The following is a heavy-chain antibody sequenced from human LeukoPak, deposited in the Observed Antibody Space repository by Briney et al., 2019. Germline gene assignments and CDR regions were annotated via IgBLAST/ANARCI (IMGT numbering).Heavy chain of an antibody. CDR3: ATVRTSGCYYAFDV. V-gene: IGHV4-39*02. CDR2: IYRTGTT. Sequence: SETLSLTCNVSRGSISSNTYYWAWIRQPPGKGLEWIGSIYRTGTTYYNPPVKTRLTISLDTSKNDLSLKLRSVTAADTAVYYCATVRTSGCYYAFDVWGQGTMISVSS. CDR1: RGSISSNTYY. J-gene: IGHJ3*01. D-gene: IGHD2-21*02.